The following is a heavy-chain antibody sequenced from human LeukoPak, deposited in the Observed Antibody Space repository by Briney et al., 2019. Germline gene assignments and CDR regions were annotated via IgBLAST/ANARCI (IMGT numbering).Heavy chain of an antibody. CDR3: ARGVAVAGTQHWFDP. Sequence: ASVKVSCKASGYTFTGYYMHWVRQAPGQGLEWMGWINPNSGGTNYAQKFQGRVTMTRDTSISTAYMELSRLRSDDTAVYYCARGVAVAGTQHWFDPWGQGTLVTVSS. CDR1: GYTFTGYY. CDR2: INPNSGGT. D-gene: IGHD6-19*01. J-gene: IGHJ5*02. V-gene: IGHV1-2*02.